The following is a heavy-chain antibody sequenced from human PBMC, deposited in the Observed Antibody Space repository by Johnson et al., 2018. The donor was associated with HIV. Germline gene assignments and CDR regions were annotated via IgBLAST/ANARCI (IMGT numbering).Heavy chain of an antibody. D-gene: IGHD3-16*01. CDR2: IWHDGRDV. V-gene: IGHV3-30*02. CDR3: AKMSRGRQDAFDI. CDR1: GFTFSSYG. J-gene: IGHJ3*02. Sequence: QVQLVESGGGVVQPGTSLRLSCAASGFTFSSYGLHWVRQAPGKGLEWVAFIWHDGRDVYYADSVKGRFTISRDNSKNTLYVQMNSLRVEDTAVYYCAKMSRGRQDAFDIWCQGAMVSVSA.